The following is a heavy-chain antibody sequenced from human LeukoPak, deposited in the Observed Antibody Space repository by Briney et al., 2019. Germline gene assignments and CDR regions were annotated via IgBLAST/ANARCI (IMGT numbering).Heavy chain of an antibody. J-gene: IGHJ5*02. CDR1: GYTFTGYY. Sequence: EASVKVSCKASGYTFTGYYMHWVRQAPGQGLEWMGWINPNSGGTNYAQKFQGRVTMTRDTSISTAYMELSRLRSDDTAVYYCARDLEVIQLPGRAFDPWGQGTLVTVSS. CDR2: INPNSGGT. V-gene: IGHV1-2*02. CDR3: ARDLEVIQLPGRAFDP. D-gene: IGHD5-18*01.